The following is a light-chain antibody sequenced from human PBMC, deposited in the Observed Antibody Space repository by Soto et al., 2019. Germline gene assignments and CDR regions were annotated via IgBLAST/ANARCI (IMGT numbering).Light chain of an antibody. CDR2: GAS. V-gene: IGKV3-15*01. Sequence: VMTQSPDTLSVSPGERVTLSCRASQSVSSKLAWYQQKPGQAPRLLIYGASTRATGIPDRFSGSGSETEFTLTISSLQSEDLAVYYCQQYNYWPALTFGGGTKVEIK. CDR3: QQYNYWPALT. J-gene: IGKJ4*01. CDR1: QSVSSK.